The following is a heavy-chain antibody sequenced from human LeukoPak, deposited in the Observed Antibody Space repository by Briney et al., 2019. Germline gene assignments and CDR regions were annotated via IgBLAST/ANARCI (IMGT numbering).Heavy chain of an antibody. CDR3: AKDSHILTGGYYMDV. V-gene: IGHV3-43*01. Sequence: GGSLRLSCAASGFTFDDCTMHWVRQAPGKGLEWVSLISWDGGSTYYADSVKGRFTISRDNSKNSLYLQMNSLRTEDTALYYCAKDSHILTGGYYMDVWGKGTTVTVSS. CDR1: GFTFDDCT. J-gene: IGHJ6*03. D-gene: IGHD3-9*01. CDR2: ISWDGGST.